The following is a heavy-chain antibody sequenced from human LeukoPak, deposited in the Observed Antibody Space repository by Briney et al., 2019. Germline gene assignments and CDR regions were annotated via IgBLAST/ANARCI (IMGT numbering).Heavy chain of an antibody. CDR1: GYIFTSYW. J-gene: IGHJ3*02. CDR2: IYPGDSDT. Sequence: PGESLNISCKGSGYIFTSYWIGWVRQMPGKGLEWLGIIYPGDSDTRYSPSFQGQVTISADKSISTAYLQWSSLKASDTAMYYCARLRVAGTVDAFDIWGLGTMVTVSS. V-gene: IGHV5-51*03. CDR3: ARLRVAGTVDAFDI. D-gene: IGHD1-14*01.